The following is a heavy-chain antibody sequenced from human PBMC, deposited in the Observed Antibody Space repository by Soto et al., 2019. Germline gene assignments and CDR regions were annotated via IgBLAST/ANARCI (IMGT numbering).Heavy chain of an antibody. CDR3: ARALAGYYGDHGPFDY. Sequence: QVQLQESGPGLVKPSQTLSLTCTVSGGSISSGGYYWSWIRQHPGKGLEWIGYIYYSGSTYYNPSLKSRVTISVDTSKNQCSLKLSSVTAADTAVYYCARALAGYYGDHGPFDYWGQGTLVTVSS. J-gene: IGHJ4*02. CDR2: IYYSGST. V-gene: IGHV4-31*03. D-gene: IGHD4-17*01. CDR1: GGSISSGGYY.